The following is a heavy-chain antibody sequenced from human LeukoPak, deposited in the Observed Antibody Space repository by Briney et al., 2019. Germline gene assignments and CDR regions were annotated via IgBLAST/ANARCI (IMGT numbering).Heavy chain of an antibody. D-gene: IGHD3-3*01. CDR2: IKSKTDGGTT. CDR3: TTNAPDFWSGYQSFDY. V-gene: IGHV3-15*07. J-gene: IGHJ4*02. CDR1: GFTFSNAW. Sequence: NAGGSLRLSCAASGFTFSNAWMNWVRQAPGKGLEWVGRIKSKTDGGTTDYAAPVKGRFTISRDGSKNTLYLQMNSLKTEDTAVYYCTTNAPDFWSGYQSFDYWGQGTLVTVSS.